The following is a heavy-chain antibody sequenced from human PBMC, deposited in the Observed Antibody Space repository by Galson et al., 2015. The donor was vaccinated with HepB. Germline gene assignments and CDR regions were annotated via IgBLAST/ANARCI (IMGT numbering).Heavy chain of an antibody. J-gene: IGHJ4*02. Sequence: SLRLSCAASGFTFSTYGLHWVRQAPGKGLEGVSVIWYDGTNEYYADSVKGRFTISRDNYKSTLYLQMNSLRAEDTAGYYCATEPRHNSGWFALDSWGQGTLVTVSS. CDR1: GFTFSTYG. CDR3: ATEPRHNSGWFALDS. V-gene: IGHV3-33*01. CDR2: IWYDGTNE. D-gene: IGHD6-19*01.